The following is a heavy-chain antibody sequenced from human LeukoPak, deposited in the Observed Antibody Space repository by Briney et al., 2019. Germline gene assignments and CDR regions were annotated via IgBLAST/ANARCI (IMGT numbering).Heavy chain of an antibody. CDR1: GCTVSSNY. CDR2: IYSGGST. CDR3: ARGQWELLYFDY. D-gene: IGHD1-26*01. Sequence: PGGSLRLSCAASGCTVSSNYMSWVRQPPGKGLEWVAVIYSGGSTYYADSVKGRLTISRDNSKNTLYLQMNCLRAADTAVYYCARGQWELLYFDYWGQGTLVSVSS. V-gene: IGHV3-66*01. J-gene: IGHJ4*02.